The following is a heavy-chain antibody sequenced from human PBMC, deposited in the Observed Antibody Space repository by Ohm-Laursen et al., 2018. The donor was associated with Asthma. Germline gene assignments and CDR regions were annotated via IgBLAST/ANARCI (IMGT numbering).Heavy chain of an antibody. Sequence: SLRLSCSASGFTLSTYGMHWVRRAPGKGLEWVAIIWYDGSNAYYGDAVKGRFTVSRDTSKSTVYLQMNRVRVEDTGVYHCAREGDASGYMDHWGQGTPVTVSS. CDR1: GFTLSTYG. D-gene: IGHD3-3*01. J-gene: IGHJ4*02. CDR3: AREGDASGYMDH. V-gene: IGHV3-33*01. CDR2: IWYDGSNA.